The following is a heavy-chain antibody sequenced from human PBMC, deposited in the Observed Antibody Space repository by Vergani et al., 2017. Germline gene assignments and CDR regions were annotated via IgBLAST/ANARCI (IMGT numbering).Heavy chain of an antibody. D-gene: IGHD2-2*01. V-gene: IGHV3-23*01. CDR3: AKEGYQLLFPADAFDI. CDR2: ISGSGGST. CDR1: GFTFSSYA. Sequence: EVQLLESGGGLVQPGGSLRLSCAASGFTFSSYAMSWVRQAPGKGLEWVSAISGSGGSTYYADSVKGRFTISRDNSKNTLYLQMNSLRAEDTAVYYCAKEGYQLLFPADAFDIWGQGTMVTVSS. J-gene: IGHJ3*02.